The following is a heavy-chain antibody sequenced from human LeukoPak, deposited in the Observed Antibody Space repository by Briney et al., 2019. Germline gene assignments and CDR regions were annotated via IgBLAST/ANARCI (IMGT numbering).Heavy chain of an antibody. Sequence: GGSLRLSCAASGFTVSSNYMSWVRQAPGKGLEWVSIIYSGGSTYYADSVKGRFTISRDNSKNPRDLQMNTLRAEDTAVYYCARGAYCGGDCYDCWGQGTLVTVSS. CDR3: ARGAYCGGDCYDC. D-gene: IGHD2-21*01. V-gene: IGHV3-66*01. CDR1: GFTVSSNY. J-gene: IGHJ4*02. CDR2: IYSGGST.